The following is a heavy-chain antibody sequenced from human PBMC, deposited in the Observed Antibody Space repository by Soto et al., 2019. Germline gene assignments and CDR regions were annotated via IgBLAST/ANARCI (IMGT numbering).Heavy chain of an antibody. Sequence: QVQLVESGGGVVQPGRSLRLSCAASGFTFSSYGMHWVRQAPGKGLEWVAVISYDGSNKYYADSVKGRFTISRDNSKNTLNLQMNSLGAEDTAVYYCAKGLIWGQGTLVTVSS. D-gene: IGHD2-8*01. V-gene: IGHV3-30*18. CDR3: AKGLI. CDR2: ISYDGSNK. J-gene: IGHJ4*02. CDR1: GFTFSSYG.